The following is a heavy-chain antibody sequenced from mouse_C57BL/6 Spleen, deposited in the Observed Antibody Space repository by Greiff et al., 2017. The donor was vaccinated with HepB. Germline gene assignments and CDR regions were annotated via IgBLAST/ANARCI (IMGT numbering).Heavy chain of an antibody. J-gene: IGHJ3*01. V-gene: IGHV5-16*01. CDR1: GFTFSDYY. CDR3: ARVGIYYDYDGFAY. CDR2: INYDGSST. Sequence: EVQLVESEGGLVQPGSSMKLSCTASGFTFSDYYMAWVRQVPEKGLEWVANINYDGSSTYYLDSLKSRFIISRDNAKNILYLQMSSLKSEDTATYYCARVGIYYDYDGFAYWGQGTLVTVSA. D-gene: IGHD2-4*01.